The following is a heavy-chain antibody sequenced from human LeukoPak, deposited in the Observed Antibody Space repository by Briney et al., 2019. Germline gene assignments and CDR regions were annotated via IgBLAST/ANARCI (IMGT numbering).Heavy chain of an antibody. CDR1: GFTFRSYG. V-gene: IGHV3-15*01. D-gene: IGHD3-22*01. Sequence: GGSLRLSCAASGFTFRSYGMHWVRQAPGKGLEWVGRIKSKTDGGTTDYAAPVKGRFTISRDDSKNTLYLQMNSLKTEDTAVYYCTTAPYYYDSSGYYWGQGTLVTVSS. J-gene: IGHJ4*02. CDR2: IKSKTDGGTT. CDR3: TTAPYYYDSSGYY.